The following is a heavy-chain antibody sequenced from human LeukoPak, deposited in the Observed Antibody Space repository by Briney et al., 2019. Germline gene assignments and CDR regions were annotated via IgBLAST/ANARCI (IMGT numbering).Heavy chain of an antibody. J-gene: IGHJ4*02. CDR1: GGSISSGGYY. D-gene: IGHD1-7*01. CDR2: IYHSGST. Sequence: SETLSLTCTVSGGSISSGGYYWSWIRQPPGKGLEWIGYIYHSGSTYYNPSLKSRVTISVDRSKNQFSLKLSSVTAADTAVYYCARSGSYWNYDYWGQGTLVTVSS. V-gene: IGHV4-30-2*01. CDR3: ARSGSYWNYDY.